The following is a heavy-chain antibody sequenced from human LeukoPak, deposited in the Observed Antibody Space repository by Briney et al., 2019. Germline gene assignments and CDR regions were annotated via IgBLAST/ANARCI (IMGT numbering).Heavy chain of an antibody. CDR3: ARDHYSGSHFDY. Sequence: GSLRLSCAASGFTFSSYSMNWVRQAPGKGLEWVSSISGSTSYIFYADSVKGRFTTSRDNAKNSLYLQMDSLRAEDTAVYYCARDHYSGSHFDYWGQGTLVTVSS. V-gene: IGHV3-21*01. CDR2: ISGSTSYI. D-gene: IGHD1-26*01. CDR1: GFTFSSYS. J-gene: IGHJ4*02.